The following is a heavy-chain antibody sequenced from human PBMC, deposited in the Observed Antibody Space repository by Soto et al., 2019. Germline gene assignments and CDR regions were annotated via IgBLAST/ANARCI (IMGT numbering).Heavy chain of an antibody. V-gene: IGHV4-59*01. J-gene: IGHJ2*01. Sequence: SEPLSLTCTVSGGSISIYYWSLILQPPGKGLEWIGYIYYSGSTNYNPSLKSRVTISVDTSKNQFSLKLSSVTAADTAVYYCARDPGGGGYEDWYFDLWGRGTLVTFSS. CDR1: GGSISIYY. CDR3: ARDPGGGGYEDWYFDL. D-gene: IGHD5-12*01. CDR2: IYYSGST.